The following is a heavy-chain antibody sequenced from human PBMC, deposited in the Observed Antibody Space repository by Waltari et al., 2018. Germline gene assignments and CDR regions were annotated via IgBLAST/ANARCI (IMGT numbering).Heavy chain of an antibody. V-gene: IGHV4-39*01. Sequence: QLQLQESGPGLVKPSETLSLTCTVSGGSISSSSYYWGWLRQPPGKGLEWIGSIYYSGSTYYNPSLKSRVTISVDTSKNQFSLKLSSVTAADTAVYYCALYYYDSSGPFDYWGQGTLVTVSS. CDR2: IYYSGST. CDR3: ALYYYDSSGPFDY. CDR1: GGSISSSSYY. D-gene: IGHD3-22*01. J-gene: IGHJ4*02.